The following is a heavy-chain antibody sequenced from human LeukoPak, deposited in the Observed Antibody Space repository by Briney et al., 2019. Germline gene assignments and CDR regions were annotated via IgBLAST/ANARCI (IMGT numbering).Heavy chain of an antibody. CDR3: ARDGYYGSWSYDH. CDR1: GYTFTGYY. Sequence: ASVKVSCKASGYTFTGYYMHWVRQAPGQGLEWMGWINPNSGGTNYAQKFQGWVTMTRDTSISTAYMELNRLRSDDTAVYYCARDGYYGSWSYDHWGQGTLVTVSS. V-gene: IGHV1-2*04. D-gene: IGHD3-10*01. CDR2: INPNSGGT. J-gene: IGHJ4*02.